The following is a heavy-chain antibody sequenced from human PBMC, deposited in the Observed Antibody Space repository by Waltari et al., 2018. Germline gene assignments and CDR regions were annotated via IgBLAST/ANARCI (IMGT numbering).Heavy chain of an antibody. CDR2: ISYDGSNK. CDR3: ANTRYGSGIPLGMDV. J-gene: IGHJ6*02. V-gene: IGHV3-30*18. CDR1: GFPFSSYG. D-gene: IGHD3-10*01. Sequence: QVQLVESGGGVVQPGRSLRLSCAASGFPFSSYGMQWVRQGPGKGLEWVAVISYDGSNKYYADSVKGRFTISRDNSKNTLYLQMNSLRAEDTAVYYCANTRYGSGIPLGMDVWGQGTTVTVSS.